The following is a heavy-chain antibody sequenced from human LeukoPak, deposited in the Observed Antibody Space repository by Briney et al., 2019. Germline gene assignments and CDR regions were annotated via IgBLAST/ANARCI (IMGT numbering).Heavy chain of an antibody. CDR1: GYTFTGYY. D-gene: IGHD2-2*01. V-gene: IGHV1-2*02. CDR3: ARGSRGCSSTSCPENWFDP. J-gene: IGHJ5*02. CDR2: INPNSGGT. Sequence: ASVKVSCKASGYTFTGYYMHWVRQAPGQGLEWMGWINPNSGGTNYAQKFQGRVTMTRDTSISTAYMELSRLRSDDTAVYYCARGSRGCSSTSCPENWFDPWGQGTLVTVSS.